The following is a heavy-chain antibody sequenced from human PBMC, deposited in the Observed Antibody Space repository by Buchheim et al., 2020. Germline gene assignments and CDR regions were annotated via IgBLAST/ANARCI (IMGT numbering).Heavy chain of an antibody. D-gene: IGHD2-2*01. V-gene: IGHV1-46*01. CDR2: IRPSGGST. Sequence: QVQLVQSGAEVKKPGASVKASCKASGDSFTSYYMHWVRQAPGQGLEWMGMIRPSGGSTTYAQKFQGRVTMTRDTSTSTVYMQLSSLRSEDTAVYYCAREVEHCSSTSCYENWFDPWGQGTL. CDR1: GDSFTSYY. J-gene: IGHJ5*02. CDR3: AREVEHCSSTSCYENWFDP.